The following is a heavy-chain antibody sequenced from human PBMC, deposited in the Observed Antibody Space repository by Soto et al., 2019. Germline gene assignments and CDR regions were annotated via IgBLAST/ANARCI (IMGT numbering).Heavy chain of an antibody. CDR1: GGSVTSYY. CDR3: ARGVAVAEPRAVYDAFDI. J-gene: IGHJ3*02. CDR2: IYTSGST. D-gene: IGHD6-19*01. Sequence: SETLSLTCVVSGGSVTSYYWSWIRQPAGKGLEWIGRIYTSGSTNYNPSLKSRVTMSVDTSKNQFSLKLSSVTAADTAVYYCARGVAVAEPRAVYDAFDIWGQGTMVTVSS. V-gene: IGHV4-4*07.